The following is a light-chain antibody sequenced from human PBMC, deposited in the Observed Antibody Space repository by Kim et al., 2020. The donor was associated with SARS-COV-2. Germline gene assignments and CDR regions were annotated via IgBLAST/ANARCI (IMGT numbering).Light chain of an antibody. Sequence: LSPGESATPSCRASQSVRSYLAWYQQKAGQAPRLLIYDASNRATGIPARFSGSGSGTDFTLTISSLEPEDFAVYYCQQRSNWPPFTFGQGTKLEI. CDR1: QSVRSY. CDR2: DAS. J-gene: IGKJ2*01. V-gene: IGKV3-11*01. CDR3: QQRSNWPPFT.